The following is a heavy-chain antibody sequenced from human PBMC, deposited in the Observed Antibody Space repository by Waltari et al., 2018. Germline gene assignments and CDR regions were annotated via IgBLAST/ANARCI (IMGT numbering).Heavy chain of an antibody. J-gene: IGHJ6*02. D-gene: IGHD4-17*01. V-gene: IGHV3-23*01. Sequence: EVQLLESGGGLVQPGGSLRLSCAASGFTFSSYAMRWVRQAPGKGLEWVSASSGSGGSTYYADSVKGRFTISRDNSKNTLYLQMNSLRAEDTAVYYCAKFRTTVRYYYYYGMDVWGQGTTVTVSS. CDR1: GFTFSSYA. CDR2: SSGSGGST. CDR3: AKFRTTVRYYYYYGMDV.